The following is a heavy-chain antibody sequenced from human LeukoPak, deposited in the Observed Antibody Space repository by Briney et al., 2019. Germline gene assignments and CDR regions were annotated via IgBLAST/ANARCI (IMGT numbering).Heavy chain of an antibody. CDR2: IRSSGNVI. V-gene: IGHV3-48*03. Sequence: GGSLRLSCAASGFTFGTSEMNWVRQPPGKGLEWISYIRSSGNVIYYSDSVRGRFTNSRDNAKNPLYLQMNSLRVEDTALYYCARYTGSYLDLWGQGTLVTVSS. CDR3: ARYTGSYLDL. CDR1: GFTFGTSE. D-gene: IGHD5-18*01. J-gene: IGHJ5*02.